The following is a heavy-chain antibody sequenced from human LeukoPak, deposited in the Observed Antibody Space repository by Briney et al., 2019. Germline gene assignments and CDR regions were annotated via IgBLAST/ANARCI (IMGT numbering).Heavy chain of an antibody. Sequence: GGSLRLSCAASGFTFSNAWMSWVRQAPGKGLEWVGRIKSKTDGGTTDYAAPVKGRFTISRDDSKNTLYLQMNSLKSEDTAVYYCTTGYQVHCTNGVCYPKGNHFDYWGQGTLVTVSS. J-gene: IGHJ4*02. CDR3: TTGYQVHCTNGVCYPKGNHFDY. D-gene: IGHD2-8*01. V-gene: IGHV3-15*01. CDR2: IKSKTDGGTT. CDR1: GFTFSNAW.